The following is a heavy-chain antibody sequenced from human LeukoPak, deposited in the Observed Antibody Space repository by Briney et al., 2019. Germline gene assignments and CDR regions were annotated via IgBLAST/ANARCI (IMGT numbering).Heavy chain of an antibody. V-gene: IGHV4-59*01. CDR3: ARDSRYYGSGSYIFDY. CDR1: GGSISSYY. CDR2: IYYSGST. D-gene: IGHD3-10*01. J-gene: IGHJ4*02. Sequence: SETLSLTCTVSGGSISSYYWSWIRQPPGKGLEWIGYIYYSGSTNYNPSLKSRVTISVDTSKNQFSLKLSSVTAADTAVYYCARDSRYYGSGSYIFDYWGQGTLVTVSS.